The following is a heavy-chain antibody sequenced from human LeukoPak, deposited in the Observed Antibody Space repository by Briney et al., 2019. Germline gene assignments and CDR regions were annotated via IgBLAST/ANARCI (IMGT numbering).Heavy chain of an antibody. D-gene: IGHD3-3*01. CDR3: AKGTIFGVVIMYFDY. CDR2: ISGSGGGT. V-gene: IGHV3-23*01. Sequence: PGGSLRLSCAASGFTFSSYAMSWVRQAPGKGLEWVSAISGSGGGTYYADSVKGRFTISRDNSKNTLYLQMNSLRAEDTAVYYCAKGTIFGVVIMYFDYWGQGTLVTVSS. CDR1: GFTFSSYA. J-gene: IGHJ4*02.